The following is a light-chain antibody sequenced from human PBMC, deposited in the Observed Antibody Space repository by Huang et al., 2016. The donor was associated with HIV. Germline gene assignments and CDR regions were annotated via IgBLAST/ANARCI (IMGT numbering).Light chain of an antibody. Sequence: DIQMTQSPSSLSASVGDRVTITCRATQDISRYLNWYQQKPGKAPKLLIYAASSLQSGVPSRFSGSGTGTDFALTISSLQPEDFATYYCQQGYNIPRAFGPGTKVEVK. CDR1: QDISRY. CDR3: QQGYNIPRA. J-gene: IGKJ3*01. CDR2: AAS. V-gene: IGKV1-39*01.